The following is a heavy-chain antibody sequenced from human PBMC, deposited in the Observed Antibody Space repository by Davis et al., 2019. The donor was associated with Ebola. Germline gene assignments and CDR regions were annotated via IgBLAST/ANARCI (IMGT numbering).Heavy chain of an antibody. V-gene: IGHV1-3*01. J-gene: IGHJ6*04. D-gene: IGHD3-10*01. CDR3: ASSDWYYGSGSYYYYGMDV. CDR1: GYTFTSYA. CDR2: INAGNGNT. Sequence: ASVKVSCKASGYTFTSYAMHWVRQAPGQRLEWMGWINAGNGNTKYSQKFQGRVTITRDTSASTAYMELSSLRSEDTAVYYCASSDWYYGSGSYYYYGMDVWGKGTTVTVSS.